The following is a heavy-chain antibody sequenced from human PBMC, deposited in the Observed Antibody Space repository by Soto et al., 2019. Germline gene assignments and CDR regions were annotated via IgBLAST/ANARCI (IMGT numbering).Heavy chain of an antibody. CDR2: IYYSGST. Sequence: TSETLSLTCTVSGGSISSGGYYWSWIRQHPGKGLEWIGYIYYSGSTYYNPSLKSRVTISVDTSKNQFSLKLSSVTAADTAVYYCASMPSYYDFWSGSLYNWFDSWGQGTLVTVSS. D-gene: IGHD3-3*01. CDR1: GGSISSGGYY. J-gene: IGHJ5*01. CDR3: ASMPSYYDFWSGSLYNWFDS. V-gene: IGHV4-31*03.